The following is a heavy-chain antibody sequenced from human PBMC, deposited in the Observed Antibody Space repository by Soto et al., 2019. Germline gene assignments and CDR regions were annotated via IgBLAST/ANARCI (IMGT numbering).Heavy chain of an antibody. CDR2: ISGSGGST. CDR1: GFTFSSYA. J-gene: IGHJ4*02. CDR3: AKDHTPAADFGKRIVGATAGYFDY. Sequence: EVQLLESGGGLVQPGGSLRLSCAASGFTFSSYAMSWVRQAPGKGLEWVSAISGSGGSTYYADSVKGRFTISRDNSKNTLYLQMNSLRAEDTAVYYCAKDHTPAADFGKRIVGATAGYFDYWGQGTLVTVSS. V-gene: IGHV3-23*01. D-gene: IGHD1-26*01.